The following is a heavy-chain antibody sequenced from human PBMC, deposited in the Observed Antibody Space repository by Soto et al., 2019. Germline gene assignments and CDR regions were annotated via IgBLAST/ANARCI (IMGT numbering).Heavy chain of an antibody. CDR1: GYTFTSYD. D-gene: IGHD3-3*01. J-gene: IGHJ6*02. CDR2: MNPNSGNT. V-gene: IGHV1-8*01. CDR3: ARGTYYDFWSGPISGYYYGMDV. Sequence: ASVKVSCKASGYTFTSYDINWVRQATGQGLEWMGWMNPNSGNTGYAQKFQGRVTMTGNTSISTAYMELSSLRSEDTAVYYCARGTYYDFWSGPISGYYYGMDVWGQGTTVTVYS.